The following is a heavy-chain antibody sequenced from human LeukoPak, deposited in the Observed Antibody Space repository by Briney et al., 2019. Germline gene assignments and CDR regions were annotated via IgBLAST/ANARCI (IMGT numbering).Heavy chain of an antibody. D-gene: IGHD3-16*01. CDR2: ISDSGST. J-gene: IGHJ3*02. CDR3: SRWGAVNGFDI. V-gene: IGHV4-59*01. CDR1: GGSISSFY. Sequence: SETLSLTCTVSGGSISSFYWSWIRQSPGKGLEWIAYISDSGSTNYKSSLKSRVTISIDTSRNQFSLNLTPVTPADTAVYYCSRWGAVNGFDIWGQGTMVTVSS.